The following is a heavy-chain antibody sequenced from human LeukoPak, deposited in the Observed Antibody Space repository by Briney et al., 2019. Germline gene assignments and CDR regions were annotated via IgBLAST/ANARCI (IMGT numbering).Heavy chain of an antibody. D-gene: IGHD1-26*01. CDR2: IRNKANSYSI. CDR3: VRVMLGSSKFFDL. CDR1: GFTFSHYY. Sequence: GGSLRLSCAGSGFTFSHYYIGWVRQAPGKGLEWGARIRNKANSYSIEYAASVKGRFTISRDNSKNSVYMQMNSLKSEDTADYYCVRVMLGSSKFFDLWGRGTLVTVSS. J-gene: IGHJ2*01. V-gene: IGHV3-72*01.